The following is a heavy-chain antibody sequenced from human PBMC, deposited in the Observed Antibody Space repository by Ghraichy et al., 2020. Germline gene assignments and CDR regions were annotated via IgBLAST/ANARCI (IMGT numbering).Heavy chain of an antibody. CDR1: GYTFTGYY. CDR2: INPNSGGT. D-gene: IGHD2-2*01. J-gene: IGHJ6*02. Sequence: ASVKVSCKASGYTFTGYYMHWVRQAPGQGLEWMGWINPNSGGTNYAQKFQGRVTMTRDTSISTAYMELSRLRSDDTAVYYCAREAVPAAILVYYYYGMDVWGQGTTVTVSS. CDR3: AREAVPAAILVYYYYGMDV. V-gene: IGHV1-2*02.